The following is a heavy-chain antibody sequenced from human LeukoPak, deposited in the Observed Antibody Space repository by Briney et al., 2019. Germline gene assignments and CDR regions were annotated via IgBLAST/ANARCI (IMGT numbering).Heavy chain of an antibody. CDR2: INPKSGGA. J-gene: IGHJ3*02. CDR1: GYTFTSHA. D-gene: IGHD4-17*01. V-gene: IGHV1-2*02. Sequence: ASVKVSCKASGYTFTSHAMNWVRQAPGQGLEWMGWINPKSGGANSAQRFQGRVTMTRDTSVSTTYMELSRLRSDDTAVYYCAREAFTTVTSATDAFDIWGQGTMVTVSS. CDR3: AREAFTTVTSATDAFDI.